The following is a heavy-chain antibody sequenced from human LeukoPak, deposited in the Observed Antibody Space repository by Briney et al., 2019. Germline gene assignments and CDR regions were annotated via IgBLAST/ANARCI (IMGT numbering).Heavy chain of an antibody. CDR1: GFTFSSYD. CDR3: ARAGITYDILTGSYYYYGIDV. D-gene: IGHD3-9*01. CDR2: IGTAGDT. Sequence: GGSLRLSCAASGFTFSSYDMHWVRQATGKGLEWVSAIGTAGDTYYPGSVKGRFTISRENAKNSLYPQMNSLRAGDTAVYYCARAGITYDILTGSYYYYGIDVWGQGTTVTVSS. J-gene: IGHJ6*02. V-gene: IGHV3-13*01.